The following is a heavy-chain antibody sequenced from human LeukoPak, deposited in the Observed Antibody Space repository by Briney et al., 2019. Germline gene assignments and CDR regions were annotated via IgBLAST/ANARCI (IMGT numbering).Heavy chain of an antibody. J-gene: IGHJ3*02. CDR2: IYYSGST. CDR1: GGSISSYY. Sequence: SETLSLTCTVSGGSISSYYWSWIRQPPGKGLEWIGYIYYSGSTYYNPSLKSRVTISVDTSKNQFSLKLSSVTAADTAAYYCARVSSDAFDIWGQGTMVTVSS. CDR3: ARVSSDAFDI. V-gene: IGHV4-30-4*01.